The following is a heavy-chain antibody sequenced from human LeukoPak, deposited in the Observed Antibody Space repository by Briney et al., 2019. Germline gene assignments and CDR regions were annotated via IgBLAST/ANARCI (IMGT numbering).Heavy chain of an antibody. J-gene: IGHJ4*02. V-gene: IGHV1-69*02. D-gene: IGHD3-22*01. CDR2: IIPILGIA. Sequence: SVKVSCKASGGAFSSYTISWVRQAPGQGLEWMGRIIPILGIANYAQKFQGRVTITADKSTSTAYMELSSLRSEDTAVYCCAGVASSSYIVDYWGQGTLVTVSS. CDR1: GGAFSSYT. CDR3: AGVASSSYIVDY.